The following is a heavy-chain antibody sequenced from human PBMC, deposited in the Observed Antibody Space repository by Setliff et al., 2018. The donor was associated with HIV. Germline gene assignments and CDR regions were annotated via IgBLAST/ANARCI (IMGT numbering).Heavy chain of an antibody. D-gene: IGHD1-26*01. V-gene: IGHV1-18*01. CDR3: ARDKGGSWGGLDY. CDR1: GYIFIDYG. CDR2: ISTYNGNS. J-gene: IGHJ4*02. Sequence: GASVKVSCKSSGYIFIDYGITWVRQAPGQGLEWMGWISTYNGNSNNAQNLQGRVTMTTDTSTTTAYMELRSLRSDDTGVYYCARDKGGSWGGLDYWGQGTLVTVSS.